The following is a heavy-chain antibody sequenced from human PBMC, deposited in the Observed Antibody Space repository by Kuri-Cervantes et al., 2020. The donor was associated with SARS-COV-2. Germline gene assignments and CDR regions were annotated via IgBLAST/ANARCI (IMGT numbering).Heavy chain of an antibody. CDR1: GGSISSGGYY. Sequence: LRLSCTVSGGSISSGGYYWSWIRQHPGKGLGWIGYIYYSGSTYYNPSLKSRVTMSIATSKNQFSLRLSSVTAADTAVYYCAREGMVTRSTNWGQGTLVTVSS. CDR2: IYYSGST. CDR3: AREGMVTRSTN. J-gene: IGHJ4*02. D-gene: IGHD2-2*01. V-gene: IGHV4-31*03.